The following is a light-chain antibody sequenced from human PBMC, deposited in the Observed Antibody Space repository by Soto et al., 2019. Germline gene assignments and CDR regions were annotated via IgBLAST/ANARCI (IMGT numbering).Light chain of an antibody. CDR2: GAS. CDR1: QSVSSN. Sequence: EIVMTQSPATLSVSPGERATLSCRASQSVSSNLAWYQQKPGQAPRLLIYGASTRATGIPARFSGSGSGTEFTLTISSLQSEDFGVYYCQQYNNWPVTFGPGTKVDIK. J-gene: IGKJ3*01. V-gene: IGKV3-15*01. CDR3: QQYNNWPVT.